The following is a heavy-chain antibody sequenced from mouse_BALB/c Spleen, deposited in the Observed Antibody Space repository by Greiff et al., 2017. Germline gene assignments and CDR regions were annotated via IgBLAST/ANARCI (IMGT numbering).Heavy chain of an antibody. CDR1: GYTFTDYA. D-gene: IGHD3-3*01. CDR3: ASGDVRGAMDY. J-gene: IGHJ4*01. Sequence: VQLQQSGAELVRPGVSVKISCKGSGYTFTDYAMHWVKQSHAKSLEWIGVISTYYGDASYNQKFKGKATMTVDKSSSTAYMELARLTSEDSAIYYCASGDVRGAMDYWGQGTSVTVSS. V-gene: IGHV1S137*01. CDR2: ISTYYGDA.